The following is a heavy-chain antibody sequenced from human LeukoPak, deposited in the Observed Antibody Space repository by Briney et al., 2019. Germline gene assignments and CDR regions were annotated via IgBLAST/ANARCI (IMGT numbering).Heavy chain of an antibody. V-gene: IGHV3-30*18. CDR2: LSYDGSNK. J-gene: IGHJ6*04. CDR1: GLTFSSYG. D-gene: IGHD2-15*01. Sequence: GGSLRLSCVVSGLTFSSYGMHWVRQAPGKGLEWGAVLSYDGSNKYYADSVKGRFTISRDNSKNTLYLQMNSLRAEDTAVFYCAKDAPPCSGGSCYSGYYFYGMDVWGKGTTVTVSS. CDR3: AKDAPPCSGGSCYSGYYFYGMDV.